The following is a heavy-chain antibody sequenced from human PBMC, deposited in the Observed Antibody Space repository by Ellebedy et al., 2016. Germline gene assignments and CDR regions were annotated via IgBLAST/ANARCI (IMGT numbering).Heavy chain of an antibody. CDR1: GGSISRYY. CDR3: ARIGGVSFGERPTDY. D-gene: IGHD3-10*01. CDR2: IYYTGTT. Sequence: SETLSLACIVSGGSISRYYRSWIRQPPGRGLEWIGNIYYTGTTNYNPSLQSRVTISLDTSKNQFSLRLTSATAADTAVYYCARIGGVSFGERPTDYWGQGTLVTVSS. V-gene: IGHV4-59*01. J-gene: IGHJ4*02.